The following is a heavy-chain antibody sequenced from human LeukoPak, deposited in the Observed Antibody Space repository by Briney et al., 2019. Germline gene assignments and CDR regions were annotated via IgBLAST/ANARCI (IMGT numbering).Heavy chain of an antibody. V-gene: IGHV5-51*01. J-gene: IGHJ6*02. D-gene: IGHD2-15*01. CDR2: IYPGDSDT. Sequence: GEALKISCKGSGYSFTSYLIGWVRQMPGKGLEWMVIIYPGDSDTRYSPSFQGQVTISADKSISTAYLQRSSLKASDTAMYYCARYCSGGSCYRAYYYGMDVWGQGTTVTVSS. CDR3: ARYCSGGSCYRAYYYGMDV. CDR1: GYSFTSYL.